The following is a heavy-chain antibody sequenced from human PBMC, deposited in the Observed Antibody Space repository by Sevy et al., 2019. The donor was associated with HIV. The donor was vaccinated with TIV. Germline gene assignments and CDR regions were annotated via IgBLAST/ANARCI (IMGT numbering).Heavy chain of an antibody. CDR2: ISGSGGST. J-gene: IGHJ5*02. D-gene: IGHD3-22*01. CDR1: GFTFSSYA. CDR3: AKDNQILYYYDSSGYYYWFDP. V-gene: IGHV3-23*01. Sequence: GGSLRLSCAASGFTFSSYAMSWVRQAPGKRLEWVSAISGSGGSTYYADSVKGRFTISRDNSKNTLYLQMNSLRAEDTAVYYCAKDNQILYYYDSSGYYYWFDPWGQGTLVTVSS.